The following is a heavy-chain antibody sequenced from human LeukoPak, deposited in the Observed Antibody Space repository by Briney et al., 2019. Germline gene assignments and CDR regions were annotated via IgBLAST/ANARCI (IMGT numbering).Heavy chain of an antibody. Sequence: GGSLRLSCAASGFTFSHVWMSLVRQAPGKGLEWVGRIKSKTDGGTTDYAGFVKGRFTISRDDSKNTLYLQMNSLNIEDTAVYYCTTVTLTTIGWNNWGQGTLVTVSS. D-gene: IGHD1/OR15-1a*01. CDR3: TTVTLTTIGWNN. J-gene: IGHJ4*02. V-gene: IGHV3-15*01. CDR2: IKSKTDGGTT. CDR1: GFTFSHVW.